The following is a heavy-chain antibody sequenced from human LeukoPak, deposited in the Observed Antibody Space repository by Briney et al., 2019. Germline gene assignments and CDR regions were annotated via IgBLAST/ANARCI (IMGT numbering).Heavy chain of an antibody. CDR1: GGTFSSYA. V-gene: IGHV1-69*05. Sequence: ASVKVSCKASGGTFSSYAISWVRQAPGQGLEWMGGIIPIFGTANYAQKFQGRVTITRDTSANTAYMELSSLRFEDTAVYYCARGGSRMTTFFDYWGQGTLVTVSS. CDR2: IIPIFGTA. D-gene: IGHD4-11*01. CDR3: ARGGSRMTTFFDY. J-gene: IGHJ4*02.